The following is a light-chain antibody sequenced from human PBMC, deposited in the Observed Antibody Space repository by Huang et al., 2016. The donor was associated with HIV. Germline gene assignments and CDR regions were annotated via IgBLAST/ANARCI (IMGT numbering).Light chain of an antibody. J-gene: IGKJ5*01. V-gene: IGKV3-11*01. CDR1: QSVNSF. CDR3: QQRTTWPRSIT. CDR2: DAS. Sequence: EIVLTQSPGTLSLSPGERATLSCRASQSVNSFLAWYQQKPGQAPRLLIYDASNRATGIPARVSGSGSGTDFTLTISSLEPDDFAVYYCQQRTTWPRSITFGQGTRLEIK.